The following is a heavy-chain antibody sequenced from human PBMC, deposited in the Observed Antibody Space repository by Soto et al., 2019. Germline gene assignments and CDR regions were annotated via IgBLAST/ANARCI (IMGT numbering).Heavy chain of an antibody. D-gene: IGHD2-15*01. J-gene: IGHJ6*02. CDR1: GFSLSTSAEG. V-gene: IGHV2-5*02. CDR3: AHKGGRGAAMDV. Sequence: QITLKESGPTLVKPTQTLTLTCTFSGFSLSTSAEGVAWIRQPPGKALEWLALIYWDDDERYSPFLKSRLTIAKDTSKNQVVITITTMDPVDTATYFCAHKGGRGAAMDVWGQGTTVTVSS. CDR2: IYWDDDE.